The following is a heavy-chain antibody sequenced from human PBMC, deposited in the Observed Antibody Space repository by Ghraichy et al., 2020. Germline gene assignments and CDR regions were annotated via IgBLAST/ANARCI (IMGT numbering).Heavy chain of an antibody. CDR1: GFTFSNYW. Sequence: SCAASGFTFSNYWMHWVRQVRGKGLVWVSRINSDGKGISYADSVKGRFTISRDNAKNTLYLQMNSLRAEDTAMYYCARDLDTAMGYYYYYGMDVWGQGTTVTVSS. CDR3: ARDLDTAMGYYYYYGMDV. CDR2: INSDGKGI. D-gene: IGHD5-18*01. J-gene: IGHJ6*02. V-gene: IGHV3-74*01.